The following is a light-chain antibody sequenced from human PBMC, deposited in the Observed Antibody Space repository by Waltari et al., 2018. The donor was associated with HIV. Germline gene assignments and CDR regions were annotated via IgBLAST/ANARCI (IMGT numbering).Light chain of an antibody. CDR1: HSISSS. V-gene: IGKV1-39*01. Sequence: DIQMTQSTSSLSASVGDRVTITCRASHSISSSLNWYQQNPGNAPKLLIYAASTLQSGVPSRFSGSGSGTDFTLTISSLQPEDFATYYCQQSFSTPLTFGGGTKVEIK. CDR2: AAS. CDR3: QQSFSTPLT. J-gene: IGKJ4*01.